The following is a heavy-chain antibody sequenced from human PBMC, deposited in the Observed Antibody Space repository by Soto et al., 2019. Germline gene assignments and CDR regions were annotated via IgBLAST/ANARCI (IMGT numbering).Heavy chain of an antibody. J-gene: IGHJ4*02. D-gene: IGHD3-16*01. CDR3: ARLGKGLGKLYLGACL. CDR1: GYSFSSYW. V-gene: IGHV5-51*01. CDR2: IYPGDSDT. Sequence: PGESLKISCKGSGYSFSSYWIGWVRQMPGKGLEWMGIIYPGDSDTIYSPSFQGQVTISADKSISTAYMQWSSLKASDTAMYYCARLGKGLGKLYLGACLWGQGTLVTVSS.